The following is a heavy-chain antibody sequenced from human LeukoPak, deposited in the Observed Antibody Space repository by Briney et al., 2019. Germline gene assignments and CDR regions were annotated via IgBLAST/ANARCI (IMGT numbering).Heavy chain of an antibody. Sequence: GGSLRLSCAASGFTFSSYGMHWVRQAPGKGLEWVAFIRYDGSNKYYADSVKGRFTISRDNSKNTLYLQMNSLRAEDTAVYYCAKEFGVGFGELSLAGPYFDYWGQGTLVTVSS. CDR1: GFTFSSYG. V-gene: IGHV3-30*02. CDR3: AKEFGVGFGELSLAGPYFDY. J-gene: IGHJ4*02. CDR2: IRYDGSNK. D-gene: IGHD3-10*01.